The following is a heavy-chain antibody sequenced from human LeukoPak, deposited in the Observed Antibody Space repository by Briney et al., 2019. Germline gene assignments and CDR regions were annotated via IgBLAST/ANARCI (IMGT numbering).Heavy chain of an antibody. J-gene: IGHJ4*02. CDR2: FDPEDGET. D-gene: IGHD3-22*01. Sequence: ASVKVSCKASGYTFTGYYMHWVRQAPGKGLEWMGGFDPEDGETIYAQKFQGRVTMTEDTSTDTAYMELSSLRSEDTAVYYCATDLPDSSGYYYSYYFDYWGQGTLVTVSS. CDR3: ATDLPDSSGYYYSYYFDY. V-gene: IGHV1-24*01. CDR1: GYTFTGYY.